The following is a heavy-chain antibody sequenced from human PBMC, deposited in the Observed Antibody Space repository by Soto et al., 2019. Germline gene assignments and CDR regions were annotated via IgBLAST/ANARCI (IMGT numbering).Heavy chain of an antibody. CDR2: IWYDGSNK. CDR1: GFSFTTYG. J-gene: IGHJ4*02. V-gene: IGHV3-33*06. CDR3: AKDRGGGAVVPDY. Sequence: QVQLVESGGGVVQPGRSLRLSCAASGFSFTTYGMHWVRQAPGEGLEWVAVIWYDGSNKYYADSVKGRFTISRDTSKKTLNLQMNTRGDEETAVYYCAKDRGGGAVVPDYWGQGTLVTVSS. D-gene: IGHD2-21*01.